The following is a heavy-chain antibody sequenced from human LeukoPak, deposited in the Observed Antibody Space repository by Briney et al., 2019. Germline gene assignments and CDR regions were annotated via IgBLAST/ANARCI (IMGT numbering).Heavy chain of an antibody. CDR2: ISTSSSYI. V-gene: IGHV3-21*01. D-gene: IGHD6-19*01. CDR3: ARDSVWRGPAIAVAATDY. CDR1: GFTFSSYS. Sequence: GGSLRLSCAASGFTFSSYSMNWVRQAPGKGLEWVSSISTSSSYIYYADSVKGRFTISRDNAKNSLCLQMNSLRAEDTAVYYCARDSVWRGPAIAVAATDYWGQGALVTVSS. J-gene: IGHJ4*02.